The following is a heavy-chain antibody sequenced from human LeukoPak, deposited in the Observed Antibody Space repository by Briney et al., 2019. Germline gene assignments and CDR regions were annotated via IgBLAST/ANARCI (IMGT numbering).Heavy chain of an antibody. CDR1: GGSISSSSYY. D-gene: IGHD3-22*01. CDR2: IYHSGST. J-gene: IGHJ4*02. V-gene: IGHV4-39*07. CDR3: AAVSGYYYGNFDY. Sequence: SETLSLTCTVSGGSISSSSYYWGWIRQPPGKGLEWIGSIYHSGSTYYNPSLKSRVIISVDTSKNHFSLKLSSVTAADTAVYHRAAVSGYYYGNFDYWGQGTLVTVSS.